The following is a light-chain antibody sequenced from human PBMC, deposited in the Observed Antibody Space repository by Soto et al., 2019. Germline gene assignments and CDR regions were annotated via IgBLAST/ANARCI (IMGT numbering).Light chain of an antibody. Sequence: QSALTQPASVSGSPGQSITISCTGTSSDVGSYNLFSWYQQHPGKAPKLIIYEGSKRPSGVSNRFSGSKSGNTASLTISGLQAEDESDYYRCSYAGGSTYVFGTGTQLTVL. V-gene: IGLV2-23*01. CDR1: SSDVGSYNL. CDR2: EGS. CDR3: CSYAGGSTYV. J-gene: IGLJ1*01.